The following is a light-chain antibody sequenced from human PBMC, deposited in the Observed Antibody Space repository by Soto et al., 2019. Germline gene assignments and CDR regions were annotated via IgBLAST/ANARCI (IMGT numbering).Light chain of an antibody. CDR1: QSISRY. J-gene: IGKJ4*01. CDR3: QQYYSYPLT. Sequence: TQSPGTLSLSPGERTTLSCRASQSISRYLAWYQQKPGKAPKLLIYAASTLQSGVPSRFSGSGSGTDFTLTISCLQSEDFATYYCQQYYSYPLTFGGGTKVEIK. V-gene: IGKV1-8*01. CDR2: AAS.